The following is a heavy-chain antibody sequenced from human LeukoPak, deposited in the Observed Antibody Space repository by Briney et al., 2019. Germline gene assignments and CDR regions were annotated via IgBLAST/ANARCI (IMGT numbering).Heavy chain of an antibody. D-gene: IGHD2-2*01. J-gene: IGHJ3*02. CDR3: ARGSIVVVPAATDAFDI. V-gene: IGHV1-2*06. CDR1: GYTFTGYY. Sequence: ASVKVSCKASGYTFTGYYMHWVRQAPGQGLEWMGRINPNSGGTNYAQKFQGRVTMTRDTSISTAYMELSRLRSDDTAVYYCARGSIVVVPAATDAFDIWGRGTMVTVSS. CDR2: INPNSGGT.